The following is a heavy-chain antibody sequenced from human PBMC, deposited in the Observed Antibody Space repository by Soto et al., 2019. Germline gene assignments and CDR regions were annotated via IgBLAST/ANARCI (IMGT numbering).Heavy chain of an antibody. V-gene: IGHV1-46*01. CDR2: INPSGGST. Sequence: GASVKVSCKASGYTFTSYYMHWVRQAPGQGLEWMGIINPSGGSTSYAQKFQGRVTMTRDTSTSTVYMELSSLRSEDTAVYYCAREPFTMIAGPPPAYWGQGTLVTVSS. CDR1: GYTFTSYY. D-gene: IGHD3-22*01. J-gene: IGHJ4*02. CDR3: AREPFTMIAGPPPAY.